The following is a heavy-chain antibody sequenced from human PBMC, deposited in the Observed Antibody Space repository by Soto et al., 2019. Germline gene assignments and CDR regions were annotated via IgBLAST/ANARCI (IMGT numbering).Heavy chain of an antibody. Sequence: QVQLVDSGGGLVKPGGSLRLSCGASGFTFSDYYMSWIRQAPGKGLEWLSYISSGGSTIYYADSVKGRFTISRDNAKNSLYLQMSSLRAEDTAVYYCARNRGGSYLFDSWGQGTLVTVSS. J-gene: IGHJ4*02. CDR1: GFTFSDYY. V-gene: IGHV3-11*01. D-gene: IGHD1-26*01. CDR3: ARNRGGSYLFDS. CDR2: ISSGGSTI.